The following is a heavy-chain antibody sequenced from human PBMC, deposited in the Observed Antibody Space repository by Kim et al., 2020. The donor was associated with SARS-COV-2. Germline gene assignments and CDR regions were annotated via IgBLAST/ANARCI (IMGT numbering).Heavy chain of an antibody. CDR3: ARDGGKGDYGPHYFDY. CDR2: IIPIFGTA. D-gene: IGHD4-17*01. V-gene: IGHV1-69*13. CDR1: GGTFSSYA. J-gene: IGHJ4*02. Sequence: SVKVSCKASGGTFSSYAISWVRQAPGQGLEWMGGIIPIFGTANYAQKFQGRVTITADESTSTAYMELSSLRSEDTAVYYCARDGGKGDYGPHYFDYWGQGTLVTVSS.